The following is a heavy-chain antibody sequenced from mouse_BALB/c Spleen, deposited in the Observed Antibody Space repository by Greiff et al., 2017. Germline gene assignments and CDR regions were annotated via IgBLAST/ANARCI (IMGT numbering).Heavy chain of an antibody. Sequence: VQLQQSGTVLARPGASVKMSRKASGYSFTSYWMHWVKQRPGQGLEWIGAIYPGNSDTSYNQKFKGKAKLTAVTSASTAYMELSSLTNEDSAVYYCTLYYDYDGAWFAYWGQGTLVTVSA. V-gene: IGHV1-5*01. CDR1: GYSFTSYW. CDR3: TLYYDYDGAWFAY. CDR2: IYPGNSDT. D-gene: IGHD2-4*01. J-gene: IGHJ3*01.